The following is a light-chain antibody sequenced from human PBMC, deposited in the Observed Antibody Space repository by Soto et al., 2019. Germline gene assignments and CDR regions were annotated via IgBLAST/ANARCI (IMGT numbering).Light chain of an antibody. CDR3: ATWDDSLNGFYV. Sequence: QSVLTQPHSASGTPGQGVTISCSGSTSNIGSNYVYWYQQLPGTAPKLLISRNNQRPSGVPDRFSGSKSGTSASLAISGLRSDDEADYFCATWDDSLNGFYVFGTGTKVTVL. V-gene: IGLV1-47*01. CDR1: TSNIGSNY. J-gene: IGLJ1*01. CDR2: RNN.